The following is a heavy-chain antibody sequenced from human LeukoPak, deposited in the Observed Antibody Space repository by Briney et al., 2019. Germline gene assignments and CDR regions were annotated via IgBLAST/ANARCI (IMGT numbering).Heavy chain of an antibody. D-gene: IGHD7-27*01. V-gene: IGHV3-74*01. CDR2: ISSDGRNT. Sequence: PGGSFRLSCAASGFTFSTYWMHWVRQAPGKGLVWVSRISSDGRNTIYADSVKGRFTISRDSANNTPFLQMNSLRGDDTAVYYCAREWALPGSYYMDVWGKGTRVPVSS. CDR3: AREWALPGSYYMDV. J-gene: IGHJ6*03. CDR1: GFTFSTYW.